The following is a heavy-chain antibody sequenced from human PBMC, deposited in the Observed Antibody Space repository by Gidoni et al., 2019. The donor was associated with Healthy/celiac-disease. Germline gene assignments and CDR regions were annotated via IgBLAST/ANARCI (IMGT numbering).Heavy chain of an antibody. V-gene: IGHV3-9*01. CDR1: GFTFDDYA. Sequence: EVQLVESGGGLVQPGRSLRLSCAASGFTFDDYAMHWVRQAPGQGLECVSGISSNSSSIGYADTVKGRFTISRDNAKNSLYLQMNSLRAEDTALYCCASDYFDYWGQGTLVTVSS. J-gene: IGHJ4*02. CDR3: ASDYFDY. CDR2: ISSNSSSI.